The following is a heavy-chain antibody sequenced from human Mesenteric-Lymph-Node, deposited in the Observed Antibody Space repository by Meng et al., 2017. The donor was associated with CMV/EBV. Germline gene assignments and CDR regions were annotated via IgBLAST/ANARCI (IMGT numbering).Heavy chain of an antibody. CDR3: ARDNVNPEGFDP. CDR1: GYTFTDFY. CDR2: INPNSGVS. D-gene: IGHD2/OR15-2a*01. J-gene: IGHJ5*02. V-gene: IGHV1-2*06. Sequence: QVQLVQSRAEVWKPGASVMLSCKASGYTFTDFYIHWVRQAPGQGLEWMGRINPNSGVSNSAQNFQGRVTMTRDTSISTAYMELGRLTSDDTAVYYCARDNVNPEGFDPWGQGTLVTVSS.